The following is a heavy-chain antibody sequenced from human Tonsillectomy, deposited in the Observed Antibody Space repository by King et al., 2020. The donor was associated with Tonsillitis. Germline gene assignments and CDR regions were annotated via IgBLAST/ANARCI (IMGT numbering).Heavy chain of an antibody. Sequence: VQLQESGPGLVRPSETLSLTCTVSGGSISDYYWSWVRQPPEKGLEWIGFISHGGSSIYKPSLRSRVTISLDTSKNQFSLRLSSVTAADTAVYYCAREESIAVRPRLYYFDYWGQGTLVTVSS. V-gene: IGHV4-59*01. CDR3: AREESIAVRPRLYYFDY. CDR1: GGSISDYY. CDR2: ISHGGSS. J-gene: IGHJ4*02. D-gene: IGHD6-6*01.